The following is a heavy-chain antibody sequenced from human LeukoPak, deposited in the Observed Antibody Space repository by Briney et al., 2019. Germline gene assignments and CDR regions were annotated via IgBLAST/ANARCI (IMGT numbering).Heavy chain of an antibody. CDR3: AKDLAAAGFLQFSAFDI. Sequence: GGSLRLSCTGSEFTFRRYAMSWVRQAPGKGLEWVSAISASGGSTYYADSVKGRFTISRDNSDSTLYLQMNSLRAEDTAVYYCAKDLAAAGFLQFSAFDIWGQGTMVTVSS. V-gene: IGHV3-23*01. CDR2: ISASGGST. J-gene: IGHJ3*02. CDR1: EFTFRRYA. D-gene: IGHD6-13*01.